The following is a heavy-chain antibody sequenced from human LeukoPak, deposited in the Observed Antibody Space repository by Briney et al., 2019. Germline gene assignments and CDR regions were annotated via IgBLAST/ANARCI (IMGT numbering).Heavy chain of an antibody. CDR3: ATGTGDFDY. J-gene: IGHJ4*02. D-gene: IGHD3-10*01. CDR2: IYYSGST. V-gene: IGHV4-59*12. CDR1: GDSISSYY. Sequence: SETLSLTCTVSGDSISSYYRTWIRQPPGKGLEWIGYIYYSGSTNYNPSLKSRVTISVDTSKNQFSPRLSSVTAADTAVYYCATGTGDFDYWGQGTLVTVFS.